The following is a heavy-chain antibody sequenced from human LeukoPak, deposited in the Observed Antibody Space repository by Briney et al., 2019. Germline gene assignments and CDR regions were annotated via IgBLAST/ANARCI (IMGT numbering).Heavy chain of an antibody. J-gene: IGHJ6*02. CDR1: GFTLSSYG. Sequence: PGGSLRLSCAASGFTLSSYGMHWVRQAPGKGLEWVAVISYDGSNKYYADSVKGRFTISRDNSKNTLYLQMNSLRAEDTAVYYCAKNSDCSSTSCYSYYYGMDVWGQGTTVTVSS. V-gene: IGHV3-30*18. D-gene: IGHD2-2*01. CDR2: ISYDGSNK. CDR3: AKNSDCSSTSCYSYYYGMDV.